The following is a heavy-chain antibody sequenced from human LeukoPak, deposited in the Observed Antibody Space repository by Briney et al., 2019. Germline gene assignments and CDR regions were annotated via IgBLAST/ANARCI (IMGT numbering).Heavy chain of an antibody. D-gene: IGHD2/OR15-2a*01. CDR3: ARDSTTFWFDP. Sequence: PGGSLRLSRAASGFTFSSYSMNWVRQAPGKGLEWVSYISSSSSYIYYADSVKGRFTISRDNAKNSLYLQMNSLRAEDTAVYYCARDSTTFWFDPWGQGTLVTVSS. CDR2: ISSSSSYI. J-gene: IGHJ5*02. V-gene: IGHV3-21*05. CDR1: GFTFSSYS.